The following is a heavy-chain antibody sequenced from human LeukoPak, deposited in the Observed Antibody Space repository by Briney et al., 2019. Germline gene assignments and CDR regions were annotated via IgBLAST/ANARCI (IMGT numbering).Heavy chain of an antibody. J-gene: IGHJ5*02. D-gene: IGHD3-22*01. V-gene: IGHV4-4*02. CDR2: IYHSGST. Sequence: PSGTLSLTCAVSGGSISSSNWWSWVRQPPGKGLEWIGEIYHSGSTNYNPSLKSRVTISVDKSKNQFSLKLSSVTAADTAVYYCASHYDSSGYYGNWFDPWGQGTLVTVSS. CDR3: ASHYDSSGYYGNWFDP. CDR1: GGSISSSNW.